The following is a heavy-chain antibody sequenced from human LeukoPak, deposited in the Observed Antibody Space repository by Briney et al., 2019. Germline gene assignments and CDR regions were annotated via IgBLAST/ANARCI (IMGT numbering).Heavy chain of an antibody. CDR2: IKQDGSEK. D-gene: IGHD6-19*01. CDR3: TRNSGWYGLS. J-gene: IGHJ1*01. V-gene: IGHV3-7*03. Sequence: PGGSLRLSCAASGFTFSNNWMNWVRQAPGKGLEWVANIKQDGSEKNYVDSVKGRFTISRDNSNNTLFLHLNSLRGEDTAVYYCTRNSGWYGLSWGQGTLVTVSS. CDR1: GFTFSNNW.